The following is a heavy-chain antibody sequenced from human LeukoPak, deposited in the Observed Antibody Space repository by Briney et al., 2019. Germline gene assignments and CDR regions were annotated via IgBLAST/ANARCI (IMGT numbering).Heavy chain of an antibody. J-gene: IGHJ5*02. CDR3: ARSPLPDGSAADNWFDP. D-gene: IGHD2-2*01. CDR1: GFTFSSYA. V-gene: IGHV3-74*01. CDR2: INGDGSIT. Sequence: GGSLRLSCAASGFTFSSYAMSWVRQAPGKGLEWVSRINGDGSITTYADSVKGLFTISRDNAKNTVYLQMSSLRAEDTAVYYCARSPLPDGSAADNWFDPWGQGTLVTVSS.